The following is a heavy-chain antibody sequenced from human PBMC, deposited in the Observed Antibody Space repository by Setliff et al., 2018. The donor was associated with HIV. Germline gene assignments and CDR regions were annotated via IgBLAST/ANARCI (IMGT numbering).Heavy chain of an antibody. CDR3: ARGKGGLVGPAEFDY. D-gene: IGHD1-26*01. CDR1: GGSFSGYH. J-gene: IGHJ4*02. CDR2: INHTGNT. Sequence: ASETLSLTCAVYGGSFSGYHWNWIRQFPGKGLEWSGEINHTGNTRYNPSLKSRVTMSEETSKNQFSLKLKSVTAAETAIYFCARGKGGLVGPAEFDYWGPGTLVTVSS. V-gene: IGHV4-34*01.